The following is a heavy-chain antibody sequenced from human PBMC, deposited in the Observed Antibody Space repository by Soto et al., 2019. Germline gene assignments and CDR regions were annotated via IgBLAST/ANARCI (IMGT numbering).Heavy chain of an antibody. Sequence: QVQLVEAGGGVGQPGTSLRLSCAASGFTFSSYGMHWVRQAPGKGLEWVALIWYDGSNKNYADSVKGGVTISIDNSRNKLYLKMNCLSAEDTAVYYCARIKSTIWAEGEDYWGQGTLVTVSS. CDR2: IWYDGSNK. V-gene: IGHV3-33*01. J-gene: IGHJ4*02. D-gene: IGHD3-16*01. CDR3: ARIKSTIWAEGEDY. CDR1: GFTFSSYG.